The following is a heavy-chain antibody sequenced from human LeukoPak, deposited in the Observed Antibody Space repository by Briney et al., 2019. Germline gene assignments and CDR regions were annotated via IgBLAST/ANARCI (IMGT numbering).Heavy chain of an antibody. CDR2: ISGSGGST. CDR3: ANGGAVFRLSY. J-gene: IGHJ4*02. Sequence: GGSLRLSCAASGFTFSSYAMSWVRQAPGKGLEWVSAISGSGGSTYYADPVKGRFTISRDNSKNTLYLQMNSLRAEDTAVYYCANGGAVFRLSYWGQGTLVTVSS. V-gene: IGHV3-23*01. CDR1: GFTFSSYA. D-gene: IGHD3-3*01.